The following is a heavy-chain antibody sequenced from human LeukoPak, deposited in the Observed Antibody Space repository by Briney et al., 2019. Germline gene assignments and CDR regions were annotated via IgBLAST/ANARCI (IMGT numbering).Heavy chain of an antibody. V-gene: IGHV3-48*04. CDR2: ISGGASTI. Sequence: GGSLRLSCAASGFTFSSYAMNWIRQAPGKGPEWVSCISGGASTIRYADSVRGRFTISRDNAKNSLYLQMNSLRAEDTAVYYCAKDDCSGASCYSFAYWGQGTLVTVSS. CDR3: AKDDCSGASCYSFAY. CDR1: GFTFSSYA. J-gene: IGHJ4*02. D-gene: IGHD2-15*01.